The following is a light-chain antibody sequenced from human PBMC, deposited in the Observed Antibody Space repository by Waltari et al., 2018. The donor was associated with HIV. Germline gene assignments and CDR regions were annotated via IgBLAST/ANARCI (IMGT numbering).Light chain of an antibody. CDR3: QSYDSSLSGVV. CDR2: GNN. J-gene: IGLJ2*01. CDR1: SSNIGAGYD. Sequence: QSVLTQPPSVSGAPGQGVSISCTGSSSNIGAGYDVHWYQQLPGTAPKLLIYGNNNRPSGVPDRCSGSKSGTSASLAITGLQAEDEADYHCQSYDSSLSGVVFGGGTKLTVL. V-gene: IGLV1-40*01.